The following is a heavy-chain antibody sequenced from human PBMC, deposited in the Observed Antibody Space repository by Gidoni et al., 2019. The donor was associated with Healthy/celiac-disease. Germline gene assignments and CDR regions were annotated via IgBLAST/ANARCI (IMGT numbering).Heavy chain of an antibody. Sequence: EVQLLESGGGLVQPGGSLRLSCAASGFTFSSYAMSWVRQAPGKGLGGVLAISGSGGSTYYADSVKGRFTISRDNSKNTLYLQMNSLRAEDTAVYYCAKITSAGSHPYYYYYYMDVWGKGTTVTVSS. CDR1: GFTFSSYA. D-gene: IGHD3-10*01. J-gene: IGHJ6*03. CDR3: AKITSAGSHPYYYYYYMDV. CDR2: ISGSGGST. V-gene: IGHV3-23*01.